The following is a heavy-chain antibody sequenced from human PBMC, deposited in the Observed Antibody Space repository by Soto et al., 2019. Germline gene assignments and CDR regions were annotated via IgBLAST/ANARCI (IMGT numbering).Heavy chain of an antibody. V-gene: IGHV1-69*01. CDR2: IIPILNSP. CDR3: AREAPYCTSATCPTFYDMDV. CDR1: GGTFGSYA. Sequence: QVQLVQSGAEVKKPGSSVKVSCKASGGTFGSYAITWVRRAPGQGLEWLGGIIPILNSPAYAQKFKGRVVITADEITNTAYMELNSLRFDDTAVYYCAREAPYCTSATCPTFYDMDVWGQGTTVTVAS. J-gene: IGHJ6*02. D-gene: IGHD2-2*01.